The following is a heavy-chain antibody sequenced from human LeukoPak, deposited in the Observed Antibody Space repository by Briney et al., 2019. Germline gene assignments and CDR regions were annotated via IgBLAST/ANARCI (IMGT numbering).Heavy chain of an antibody. Sequence: PGGSLRLSCAASGFTVSRNYMTWVRQAPGKGLEWVSVIYDGDTTYYADSVKGRFTISRDNSKNTLYLQMNSLRVEDTAVYYCARDAGYYYDTSGYDFWGQGTLVTVSS. CDR1: GFTVSRNY. V-gene: IGHV3-53*01. D-gene: IGHD3-22*01. CDR3: ARDAGYYYDTSGYDF. J-gene: IGHJ4*02. CDR2: IYDGDTT.